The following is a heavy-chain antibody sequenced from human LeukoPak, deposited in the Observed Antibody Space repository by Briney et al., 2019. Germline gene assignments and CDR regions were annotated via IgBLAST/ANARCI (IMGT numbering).Heavy chain of an antibody. V-gene: IGHV4-61*08. Sequence: SETLSLTCTVSGASVGSAGYYWSWIRQPPGGGLEWIGYVYYISNTNHNPSLKSRVTMSVNPSENQFSLKLNSVTAADTAMYYCARTQSQSGSYRYYFGYWGQGTLVTVSS. D-gene: IGHD1-26*01. CDR3: ARTQSQSGSYRYYFGY. J-gene: IGHJ4*02. CDR1: GASVGSAGYY. CDR2: VYYISNT.